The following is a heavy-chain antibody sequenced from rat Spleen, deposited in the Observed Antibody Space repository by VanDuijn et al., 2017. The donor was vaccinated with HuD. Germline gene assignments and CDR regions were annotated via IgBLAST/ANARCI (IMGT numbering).Heavy chain of an antibody. CDR2: INYDGSST. CDR3: TRDRPIAANWFAY. Sequence: EVQLVESGGGLVQPGRSLKLSCAASGFTFSDYAMNWIRQAPTKGLEWVATINYDGSSTYYRDSVKGRFTISRDNAKSTLYLQMNSLRSEDTATYYCTRDRPIAANWFAYWGQGTLVTVSS. V-gene: IGHV5-29*01. CDR1: GFTFSDYA. J-gene: IGHJ3*01. D-gene: IGHD1-2*01.